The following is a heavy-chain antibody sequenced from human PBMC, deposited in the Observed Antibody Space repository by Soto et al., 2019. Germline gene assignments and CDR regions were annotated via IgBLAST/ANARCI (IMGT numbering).Heavy chain of an antibody. J-gene: IGHJ6*02. CDR2: INHSGST. D-gene: IGHD3-22*01. CDR1: GGSFSGYY. Sequence: QVQLQQWGAGLLKPSETLSLTCAVYGGSFSGYYWSWIRQPPGKGLEWIGEINHSGSTNYNPSLKSRVTISVDTSKNQFSLKLSSVTAADTAVYYCARDAPLANYNDSSMDVWGQGTTVTVSS. V-gene: IGHV4-34*01. CDR3: ARDAPLANYNDSSMDV.